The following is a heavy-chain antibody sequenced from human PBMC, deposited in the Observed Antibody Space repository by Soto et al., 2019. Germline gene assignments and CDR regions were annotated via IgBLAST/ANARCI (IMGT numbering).Heavy chain of an antibody. D-gene: IGHD3-9*01. V-gene: IGHV1-69*13. Sequence: AASVKVSCKASGGTFSSYAISWVRQAPGQGLEWMGGIIPIFGTANYAQKFQGRVTITADESTSTAYMELSSLRSEDTAVYYCASHKYYDILTGYSRPLSSGMDVWGQGTTVTVSS. CDR2: IIPIFGTA. J-gene: IGHJ6*02. CDR1: GGTFSSYA. CDR3: ASHKYYDILTGYSRPLSSGMDV.